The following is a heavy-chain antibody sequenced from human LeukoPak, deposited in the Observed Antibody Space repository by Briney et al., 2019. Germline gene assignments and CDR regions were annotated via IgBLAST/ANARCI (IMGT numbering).Heavy chain of an antibody. V-gene: IGHV4-59*01. CDR3: ASDDYYDSSVLLDY. Sequence: PSETLSLTCTVSGGSISSNFWSWIRQPPGKGLEYIGYIYNSGTTNYNPSLKSRVTISVDTSKNQFSLKLSSVTAADTAIYYCASDDYYDSSVLLDYWGQGTLVTVSS. J-gene: IGHJ4*02. CDR1: GGSISSNF. CDR2: IYNSGTT. D-gene: IGHD3-22*01.